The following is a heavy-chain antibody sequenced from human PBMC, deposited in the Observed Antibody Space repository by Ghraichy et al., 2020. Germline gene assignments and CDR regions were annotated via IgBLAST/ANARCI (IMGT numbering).Heavy chain of an antibody. D-gene: IGHD6-13*01. CDR1: GDSVSSNTAS. V-gene: IGHV6-1*01. Sequence: SETLSLTCAISGDSVSSNTASWNWIRQSPSRGLEWLGRTYYRSKWYNDYAVSVTSRITFSPDASKNQLSLHLSSVTPDDTAVYYCARDKPHRPKAGNFDYWGQGTLVTVSS. J-gene: IGHJ4*02. CDR3: ARDKPHRPKAGNFDY. CDR2: TYYRSKWYN.